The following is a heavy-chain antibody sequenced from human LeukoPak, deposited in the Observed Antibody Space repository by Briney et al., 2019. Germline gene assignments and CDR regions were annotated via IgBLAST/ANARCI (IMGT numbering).Heavy chain of an antibody. V-gene: IGHV3-7*01. Sequence: GGSLRLSCGASEFSISSYKISWVRQAPGKGLEWVANIKQDGSEKYYVDSVKGRFTISRDNAKNSLYLQMNSLRVEDTAVYYCACRPSSVYYYGIFDYWGQGTLVTVSS. CDR2: IKQDGSEK. CDR1: EFSISSYK. D-gene: IGHD3-22*01. J-gene: IGHJ4*02. CDR3: ACRPSSVYYYGIFDY.